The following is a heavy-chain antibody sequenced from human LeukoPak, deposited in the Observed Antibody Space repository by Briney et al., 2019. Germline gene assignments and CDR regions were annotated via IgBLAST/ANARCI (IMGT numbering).Heavy chain of an antibody. Sequence: SETLSLTCTVSGGSIRDYYWSWIRQSAGKGLEWIGRIYTSGSTNYNPSLTSRVTMSVDTSKNQLSLILSSVTAADTAVYYCAREGYCSGGSCYLNWFDPWGQGTLVTVSS. J-gene: IGHJ5*02. CDR3: AREGYCSGGSCYLNWFDP. CDR1: GGSIRDYY. CDR2: IYTSGST. V-gene: IGHV4-4*07. D-gene: IGHD2-15*01.